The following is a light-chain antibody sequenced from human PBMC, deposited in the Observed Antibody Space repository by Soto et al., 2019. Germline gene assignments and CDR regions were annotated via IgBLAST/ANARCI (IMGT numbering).Light chain of an antibody. Sequence: DIQMTQYPSTLSGSVGDTVTITCRASQSLSSYLAWYQQKPGRAPKLLIFDASSLERGVPSRFSGSGSGTEFRLTISSLQHDDFATYYCQQYKAFGQGTKVDIK. V-gene: IGKV1-5*01. CDR2: DAS. CDR1: QSLSSY. J-gene: IGKJ1*01. CDR3: QQYKA.